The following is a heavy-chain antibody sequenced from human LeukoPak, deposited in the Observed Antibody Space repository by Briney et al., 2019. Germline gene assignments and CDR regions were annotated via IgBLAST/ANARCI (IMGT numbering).Heavy chain of an antibody. D-gene: IGHD6-13*01. CDR3: AKVIAAAGPDY. CDR2: ISGSGHNT. J-gene: IGHJ4*02. V-gene: IGHV3-23*01. CDR1: GFTFSNYG. Sequence: GGSLRLSCAASGFTFSNYGMNWVRQAPGKGLEWVSAISGSGHNTYYADSVKGRFTISRDNSKNTLYLQMNSLRAEDTAVYYCAKVIAAAGPDYRGQGTLVTVSS.